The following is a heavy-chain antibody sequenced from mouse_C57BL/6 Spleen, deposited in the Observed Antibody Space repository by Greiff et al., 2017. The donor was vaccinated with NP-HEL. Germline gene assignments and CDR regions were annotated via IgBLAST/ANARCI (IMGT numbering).Heavy chain of an antibody. Sequence: VQLQQSGAELVRPGASVKLSCKASGYTFTDSYINWVKQRPGQGLEWIARIYPGSGNTYYNEKFKGKATLTAEKSSSTAYMQLSSLTSEDSAVYFCARWSTTVVFDYWGQGTTLTVSS. J-gene: IGHJ2*01. CDR3: ARWSTTVVFDY. V-gene: IGHV1-76*01. CDR1: GYTFTDSY. CDR2: IYPGSGNT. D-gene: IGHD1-1*01.